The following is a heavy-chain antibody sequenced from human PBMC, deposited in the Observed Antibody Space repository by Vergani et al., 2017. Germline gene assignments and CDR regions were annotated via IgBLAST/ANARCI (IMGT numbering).Heavy chain of an antibody. CDR2: INHSGST. CDR1: GGSFSGYY. D-gene: IGHD2-2*01. Sequence: QVQLQQWGAGLLKPSETLSLTCAVYGGSFSGYYWSWIRQPPGKGLEWIGEINHSGSTNYNPSLKSRVTISVDTSKNQFSLKLSSVTAADTAVYYCARGGLTRYCSSTSCPRNWFDPWGQGTLVTVSS. V-gene: IGHV4-34*01. J-gene: IGHJ5*02. CDR3: ARGGLTRYCSSTSCPRNWFDP.